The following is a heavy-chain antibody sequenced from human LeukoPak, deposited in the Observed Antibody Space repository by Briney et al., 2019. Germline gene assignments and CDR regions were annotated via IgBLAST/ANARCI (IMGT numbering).Heavy chain of an antibody. V-gene: IGHV4-59*01. CDR2: IYYSGST. J-gene: IGHJ4*02. Sequence: PSETLSLTCTVSGGSISSYYWSWIRQPPGKGLEWIGYIYYSGSTNYNPSLKSRVTISVDTSKNQFSLKLSSLTAADTAVYYCARAGHDSSGYYEYFDYWGQGTLVTVSS. D-gene: IGHD3-22*01. CDR3: ARAGHDSSGYYEYFDY. CDR1: GGSISSYY.